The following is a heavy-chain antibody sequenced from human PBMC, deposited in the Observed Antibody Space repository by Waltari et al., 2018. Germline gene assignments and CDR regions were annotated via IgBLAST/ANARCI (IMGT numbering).Heavy chain of an antibody. CDR2: MNPNSGNT. Sequence: QVQLVQSGAEVKTPGASVKVSCKASGYTFTSYYIHWVRPATGPGLEWMGWMNPNSGNTGYAQKFQGRVTITRNTSISTAYMELSSLRSEDTAVYYCARGYYDFWSGYREGWFDPWGQGTLVTVSS. J-gene: IGHJ5*02. V-gene: IGHV1-8*03. D-gene: IGHD3-3*01. CDR1: GYTFTSYY. CDR3: ARGYYDFWSGYREGWFDP.